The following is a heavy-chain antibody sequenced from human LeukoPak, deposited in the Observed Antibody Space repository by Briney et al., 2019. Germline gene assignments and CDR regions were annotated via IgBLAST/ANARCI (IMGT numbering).Heavy chain of an antibody. CDR2: IYYSGST. Sequence: PSETLSLTCAVYGGSFSGYYWNWIRQPPGKGLEWIGSIYYSGSTHYNPSLKSRVTISVDMSKNQFSLKLSSVTAADTAVYYCARDHNQYYYGSGVSGGWFDPWGQGTLVTVSS. V-gene: IGHV4-34*01. CDR1: GGSFSGYY. CDR3: ARDHNQYYYGSGVSGGWFDP. D-gene: IGHD3-10*01. J-gene: IGHJ5*02.